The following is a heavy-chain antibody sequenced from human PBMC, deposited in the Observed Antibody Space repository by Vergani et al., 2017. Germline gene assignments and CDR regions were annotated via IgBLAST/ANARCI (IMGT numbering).Heavy chain of an antibody. J-gene: IGHJ4*02. Sequence: QVQLVQSGAEVKKPGSSVKVSCKASGGTFSSYTISWVRQAPGQGLEWMGWISAYNGNTNYAQKLQGRVTMTTDTSTSTAYMELRSLRSDDTAVYYCASFNWNPTGTRGPFDYWGQGTLVTVSS. CDR2: ISAYNGNT. D-gene: IGHD1-20*01. V-gene: IGHV1-18*01. CDR3: ASFNWNPTGTRGPFDY. CDR1: GGTFSSYT.